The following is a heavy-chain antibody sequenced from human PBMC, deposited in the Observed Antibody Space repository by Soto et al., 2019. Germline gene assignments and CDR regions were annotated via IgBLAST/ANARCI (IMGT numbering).Heavy chain of an antibody. V-gene: IGHV4-59*01. D-gene: IGHD3-10*01. CDR1: GGSISSYY. CDR2: IYYSGST. J-gene: IGHJ5*02. Sequence: SVPLSLTCSVSGGSISSYYWSWIRQPPGKGLEWIGYIYYSGSTNYNPSLKSRVTISVDTSKNQFSLKLSSVTAADTAVYYCARASGEIYGSGSYWFDPWGQGTLVTVSS. CDR3: ARASGEIYGSGSYWFDP.